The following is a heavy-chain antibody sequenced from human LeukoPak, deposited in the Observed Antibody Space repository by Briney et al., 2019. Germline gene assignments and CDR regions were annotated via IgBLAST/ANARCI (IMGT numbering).Heavy chain of an antibody. CDR1: GFTVSSNY. D-gene: IGHD1-14*01. CDR2: IYSGGST. CDR3: ARGPGGLYYYYGMDV. Sequence: GGSLRLSCAASGFTVSSNYMSWVRQAPGKGLEWVSVIYSGGSTYYADSVKGRFTISRHNSKNTLYLQINSLRAEDTAVYYCARGPGGLYYYYGMDVWGQGTTVNVSS. J-gene: IGHJ6*02. V-gene: IGHV3-53*04.